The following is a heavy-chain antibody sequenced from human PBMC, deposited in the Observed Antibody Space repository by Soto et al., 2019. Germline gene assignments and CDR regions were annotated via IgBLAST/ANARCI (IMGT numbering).Heavy chain of an antibody. CDR2: IFSNDEK. Sequence: SGPTLVNPTETLTLTCTVSGFSLSNARMGVSWIRQPPGKALEWLAHIFSNDEKSYSTSLKSRLTISKDTSKSQVVLTMTNMDPVDTATYYCARIPEGGYSYGSRYYYYYGMDVWGQGTTVTVSS. V-gene: IGHV2-26*01. CDR1: GFSLSNARMG. CDR3: ARIPEGGYSYGSRYYYYYGMDV. D-gene: IGHD5-18*01. J-gene: IGHJ6*02.